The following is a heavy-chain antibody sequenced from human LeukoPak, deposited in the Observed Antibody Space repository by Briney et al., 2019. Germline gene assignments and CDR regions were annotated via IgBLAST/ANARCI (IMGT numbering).Heavy chain of an antibody. V-gene: IGHV3-66*01. J-gene: IGHJ4*02. CDR3: ARGWQPLAAFDY. CDR2: IYSGGTT. Sequence: GGSLRLSCAASGFTVSSNYMNWVRQAPGKGLEWVSVIYSGGTTYYADSVKGRFTISRDSSKNTLYLQMNSLRAEDTAVYYCARGWQPLAAFDYWGQGTLVTVSS. D-gene: IGHD6-13*01. CDR1: GFTVSSNY.